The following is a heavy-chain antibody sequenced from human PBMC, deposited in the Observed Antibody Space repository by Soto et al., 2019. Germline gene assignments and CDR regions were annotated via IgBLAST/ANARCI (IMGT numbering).Heavy chain of an antibody. J-gene: IGHJ4*02. V-gene: IGHV4-39*01. CDR3: ARQNGTPFYY. CDR1: GGSISSSSYY. Sequence: SETLSLTCAVSGGSISSSSYYWGWIRQPPGKGLEWIGSIYYSGSTNYNPSLKSRVTISVDTSKNQFSLKLSSVTAADTAVYYCARQNGTPFYYWGQGTLVTVSS. D-gene: IGHD2-8*01. CDR2: IYYSGST.